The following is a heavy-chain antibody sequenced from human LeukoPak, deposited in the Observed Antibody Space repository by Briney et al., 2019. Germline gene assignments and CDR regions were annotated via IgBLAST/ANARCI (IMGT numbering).Heavy chain of an antibody. CDR3: LLAVASGGY. Sequence: SVKVSCKASGDTFSNHFIHWVRQAPGQGLEWMGGIIPIFGTANYAQKFQGRVTITADKSTSTAYMELSSLGSEDTAVYYCLLAVASGGYWGQGTLITVSS. J-gene: IGHJ4*02. CDR2: IIPIFGTA. CDR1: GDTFSNHF. V-gene: IGHV1-69*06. D-gene: IGHD6-19*01.